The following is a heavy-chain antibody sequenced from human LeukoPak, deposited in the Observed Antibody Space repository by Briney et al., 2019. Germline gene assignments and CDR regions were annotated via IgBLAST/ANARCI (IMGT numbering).Heavy chain of an antibody. Sequence: ASVKVSCKASGYVFTSFYIHWVRQAPGQGLEWMGIINPSGGSTNYAQKFQGRVTITADESTSTAYMELSSLRSEDTAVYYCASSNQAPGPVHSGSFDPWGRGTPVTVSS. J-gene: IGHJ5*02. CDR3: ASSNQAPGPVHSGSFDP. CDR1: GYVFTSFY. V-gene: IGHV1-46*01. CDR2: INPSGGST. D-gene: IGHD1-14*01.